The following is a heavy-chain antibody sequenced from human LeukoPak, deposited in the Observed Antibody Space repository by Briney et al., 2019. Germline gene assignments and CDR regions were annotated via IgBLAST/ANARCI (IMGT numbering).Heavy chain of an antibody. CDR2: IYYSGNT. CDR3: ARQTGSGLFILP. J-gene: IGHJ4*02. V-gene: IGHV4-39*01. CDR1: GGSISSGSYY. Sequence: SQTLSLTCTVSGGSISSGSYYWSWIRQPAGKGLEWIGSIYYSGNTYYNASLKSQVSISIDTSKNQFSLRLTSVTAADTAVYYCARQTGSGLFILPGGQGTLVTVSS. D-gene: IGHD3/OR15-3a*01.